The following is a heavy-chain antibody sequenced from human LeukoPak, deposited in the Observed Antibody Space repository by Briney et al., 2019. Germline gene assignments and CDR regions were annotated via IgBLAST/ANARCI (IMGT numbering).Heavy chain of an antibody. CDR1: GGSISSGGYY. CDR3: ARRGVAVPFDY. D-gene: IGHD3-3*01. V-gene: IGHV4-30-2*01. CDR2: IYHSGST. Sequence: KPSETLSLTCTVSGGSISSGGYYWSWIRQPPGKGLEWIRYIYHSGSTYYNPSLKSRVTISVDRSKNQFPLKLSSVTAADTAVYYCARRGVAVPFDYWGQGTLVTVSS. J-gene: IGHJ4*02.